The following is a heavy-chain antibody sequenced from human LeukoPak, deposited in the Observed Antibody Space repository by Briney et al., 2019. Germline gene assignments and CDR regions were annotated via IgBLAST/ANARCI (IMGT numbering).Heavy chain of an antibody. CDR1: GFTFSSYE. CDR3: ARDTYYYDSSGLLGFDY. J-gene: IGHJ4*02. D-gene: IGHD3-22*01. V-gene: IGHV3-48*03. Sequence: PGGSLRLSCAASGFTFSSYEMNWVRQAPGKGLEWVSYISSSGSTIYYADSVKGRFTISRDNAKNSLYLQMNSLRAEDTAVYYCARDTYYYDSSGLLGFDYWGQGTLVTVSS. CDR2: ISSSGSTI.